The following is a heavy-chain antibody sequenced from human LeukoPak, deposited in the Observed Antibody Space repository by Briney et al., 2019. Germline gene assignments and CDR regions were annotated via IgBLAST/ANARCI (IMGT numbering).Heavy chain of an antibody. CDR3: ALTDTDDFLDS. Sequence: ASVKVSCKTSVNIFPKYGVNWVRQAPGRGLEWMGWISAYTGETVYAPDLQDRVTMTTDTTTNTAYMDPRSLRSDDTAFYFCALTDTDDFLDSWGQGTLVAVSS. CDR2: ISAYTGET. V-gene: IGHV1-18*01. CDR1: VNIFPKYG. D-gene: IGHD7-27*01. J-gene: IGHJ4*02.